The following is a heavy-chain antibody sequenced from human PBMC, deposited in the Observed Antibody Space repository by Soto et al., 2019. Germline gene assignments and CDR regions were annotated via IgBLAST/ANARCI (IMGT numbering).Heavy chain of an antibody. D-gene: IGHD6-19*01. CDR2: IIPIFGTA. CDR1: GGTFSSYA. V-gene: IGHV1-69*13. Sequence: GASVKVSCKASGGTFSSYAISWVRQAPGQGLEWMGGIIPIFGTANYAQKFQGRVTITADESTSTAYMELSSLRSEDMAVYYCARVTAVAVALFDYWGQGTLVTVSS. J-gene: IGHJ4*02. CDR3: ARVTAVAVALFDY.